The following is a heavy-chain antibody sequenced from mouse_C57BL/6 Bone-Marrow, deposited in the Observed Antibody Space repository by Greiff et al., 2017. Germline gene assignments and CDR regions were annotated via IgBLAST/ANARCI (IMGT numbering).Heavy chain of an antibody. J-gene: IGHJ3*01. CDR3: ARWSSNYFAY. V-gene: IGHV1-81*01. Sequence: VKLMESGAELARPGASVKLSCKASGYTFTSYGISWVKQRTGQGLEWIGEIYPRSGNTYYNEKFKGKATLTADKSSSTAYMELRSLTSEDSAVYFCARWSSNYFAYWGQGTLVTVSA. D-gene: IGHD2-5*01. CDR1: GYTFTSYG. CDR2: IYPRSGNT.